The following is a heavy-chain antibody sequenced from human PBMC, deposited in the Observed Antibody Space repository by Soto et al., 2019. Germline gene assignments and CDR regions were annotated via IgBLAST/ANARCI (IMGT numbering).Heavy chain of an antibody. J-gene: IGHJ6*03. Sequence: SAKLSCEACGYRFTDYFMNWVRQAPGQRLEWMGRIIPILGIANYAQKFQGRVTITADKSTSTAYMELSSLRSEDTAVYYCASPGSQIGGATGYYYMDVWGKGTTVTVSS. CDR3: ASPGSQIGGATGYYYMDV. CDR1: GYRFTDYF. CDR2: IIPILGIA. D-gene: IGHD3-16*01. V-gene: IGHV1-69*02.